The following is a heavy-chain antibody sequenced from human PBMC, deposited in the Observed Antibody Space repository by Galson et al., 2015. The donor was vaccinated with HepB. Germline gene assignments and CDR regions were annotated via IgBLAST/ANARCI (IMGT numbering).Heavy chain of an antibody. CDR1: GFTFSSYV. J-gene: IGHJ4*02. Sequence: SLRLSCAASGFTFSSYVMSWVRQAPGKGLEWVSTISGSGGSKTYYADSVKGRFTISRDNSKNTLYLQMSSLGAEDTAVYFCANNWGWPIYYFDYWGQGTLVSVSS. V-gene: IGHV3-23*01. CDR3: ANNWGWPIYYFDY. CDR2: ISGSGGSKT. D-gene: IGHD7-27*01.